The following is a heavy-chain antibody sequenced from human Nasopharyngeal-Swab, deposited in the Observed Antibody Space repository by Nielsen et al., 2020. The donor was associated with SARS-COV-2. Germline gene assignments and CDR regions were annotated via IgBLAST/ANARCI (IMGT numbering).Heavy chain of an antibody. J-gene: IGHJ5*02. CDR1: GFTFSSYE. CDR3: ARVAVGATARYWFDP. CDR2: ISSSGSTI. D-gene: IGHD1-26*01. V-gene: IGHV3-48*03. Sequence: GESLKISCAASGFTFSSYEMNWVRQAPGKGLEWVSYISSSGSTIYYADSVKGRFTISRDNAKNSLYLQMNSLRAEDTAVYYCARVAVGATARYWFDPWGQGTLVTVSS.